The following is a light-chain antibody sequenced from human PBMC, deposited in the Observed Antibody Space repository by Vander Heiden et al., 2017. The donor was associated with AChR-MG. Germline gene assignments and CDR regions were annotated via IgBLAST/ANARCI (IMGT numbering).Light chain of an antibody. Sequence: DIQMTQSPSSLSASIGDRVTITCRGSQSISSYLNWYQQKPGKAPKLLIYAASSLQSGVPSRFSGSGSGTDFTLIISSLQPEDFATYYCQQSDSTPRTFGQGTKLEIK. J-gene: IGKJ2*01. CDR2: AAS. CDR1: QSISSY. V-gene: IGKV1-39*01. CDR3: QQSDSTPRT.